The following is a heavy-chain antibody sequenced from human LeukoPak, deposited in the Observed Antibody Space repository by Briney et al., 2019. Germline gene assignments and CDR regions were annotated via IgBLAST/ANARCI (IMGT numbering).Heavy chain of an antibody. CDR2: IYYSGST. CDR3: ARYGSSGYYSDNDAFDI. D-gene: IGHD3-22*01. CDR1: GGSFSGYY. V-gene: IGHV4-59*01. J-gene: IGHJ3*02. Sequence: PSETLSLTCAVYGGSFSGYYWSWIRQPPGKGLEWIGYIYYSGSTNYNPSLKSRVTISVDTSKNQFSLKLSSVTAADTAVYYCARYGSSGYYSDNDAFDIWGQGTMVTVSS.